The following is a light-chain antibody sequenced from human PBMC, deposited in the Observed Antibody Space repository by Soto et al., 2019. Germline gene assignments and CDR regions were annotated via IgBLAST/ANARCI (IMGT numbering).Light chain of an antibody. V-gene: IGKV3D-15*01. Sequence: EIVLTQSPDTLSLSPGERATLSCWASHSVTTHLAWFQQRPGQTPRLLIYDIFTRATGVPTRISGSGSGTEFTLTISSLQSEDFAVYYCQQYNNWPITFGGGTKVDIK. CDR3: QQYNNWPIT. CDR1: HSVTTH. CDR2: DIF. J-gene: IGKJ4*01.